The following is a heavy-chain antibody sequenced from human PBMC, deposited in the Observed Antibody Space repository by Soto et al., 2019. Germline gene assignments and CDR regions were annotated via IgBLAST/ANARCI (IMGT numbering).Heavy chain of an antibody. D-gene: IGHD2-8*02. V-gene: IGHV3-7*01. CDR1: EFTFSQYW. CDR3: ASRFCTGVACYRGGYRDFDF. CDR2: IKEDGSEK. Sequence: EVQLVESGGGLVQPGGSLRLSCTASEFTFSQYWLTWVRQTPGRGLEWVANIKEDGSEKNYVDSVQGRFTISRDNVKNSLFLQMNSLKVEDTAVYYWASRFCTGVACYRGGYRDFDFGGQGSLVTVCS. J-gene: IGHJ4*02.